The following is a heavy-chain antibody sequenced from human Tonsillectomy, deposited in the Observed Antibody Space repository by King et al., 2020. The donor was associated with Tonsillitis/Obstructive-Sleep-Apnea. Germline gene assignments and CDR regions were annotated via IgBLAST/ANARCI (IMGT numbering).Heavy chain of an antibody. J-gene: IGHJ4*02. Sequence: VQLVESGGGVVQPGRSLRLSCAASGFTFSTYAMHWVRQAPGKGLEWVVVXSXXGXXXYYAASVKGRFTISRDNXKYTLYLQMNGLRAEDTAVYYCARGIGSSGCYPHFDYWGQGTLVTVSS. CDR2: XSXXGXXX. D-gene: IGHD6-19*01. CDR3: ARGIGSSGCYPHFDY. V-gene: IGHV3-30*04. CDR1: GFTFSTYA.